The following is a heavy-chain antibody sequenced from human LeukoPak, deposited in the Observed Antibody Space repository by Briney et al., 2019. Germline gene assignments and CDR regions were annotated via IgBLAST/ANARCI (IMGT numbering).Heavy chain of an antibody. CDR2: IYYSGST. CDR3: ARDYQLLLLWDCFDP. D-gene: IGHD2-2*01. J-gene: IGHJ5*02. V-gene: IGHV4-59*01. CDR1: GGSISSYY. Sequence: SETLSLTCTVSGGSISSYYWSWIRQPPGKGLEWIGYIYYSGSTNYNPSLKSRVTISVDTSKNQFSLKLSSVTAADTAVYYCARDYQLLLLWDCFDPWGQGTLVSVSS.